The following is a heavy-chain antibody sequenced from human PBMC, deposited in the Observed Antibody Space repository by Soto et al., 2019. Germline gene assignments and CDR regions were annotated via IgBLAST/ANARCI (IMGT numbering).Heavy chain of an antibody. V-gene: IGHV1-18*01. CDR2: ISAYNGNT. J-gene: IGHJ6*02. Sequence: QVQLVQSGAEVKKPGASVKVSCKASGYTFTSYGISWVRQAPGQGLEWMGWISAYNGNTNYAQKLQGRVTMTTDTSTSTADMELRSLRSDDTAVYYCARGGGPAPNSKIRVVDGMDVWGQGTTVTVSS. CDR1: GYTFTSYG. D-gene: IGHD2-15*01. CDR3: ARGGGPAPNSKIRVVDGMDV.